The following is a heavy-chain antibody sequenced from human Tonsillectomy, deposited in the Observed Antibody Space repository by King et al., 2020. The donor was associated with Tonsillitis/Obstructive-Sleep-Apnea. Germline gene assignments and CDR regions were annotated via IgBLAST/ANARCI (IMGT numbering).Heavy chain of an antibody. CDR2: IDYSGST. V-gene: IGHV4-59*01. Sequence: VQLQESGPGLVKPSETLSLTCTVSGGSISSYYWSWLRQPPGKGLEWIGYIDYSGSTNYNPSLKSRVTISVHTSKNQFSLKLNSVTAADTAVYYCAREALDAFDIWGQGTMVTVSS. CDR3: AREALDAFDI. J-gene: IGHJ3*02. CDR1: GGSISSYY.